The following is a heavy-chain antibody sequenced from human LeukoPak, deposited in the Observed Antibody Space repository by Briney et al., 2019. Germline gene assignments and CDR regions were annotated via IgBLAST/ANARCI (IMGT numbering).Heavy chain of an antibody. CDR3: ARHYYDSSGYPGIDC. Sequence: GGSLRLSCAASGFTFSNYAMTWDRQAPGKGLEWVSSISSSSSYIYYADSVKGRFTISRDNAKNSLYLQMNSLRAEDTAVYYCARHYYDSSGYPGIDCWGQGTLVTVSS. J-gene: IGHJ4*02. V-gene: IGHV3-21*01. CDR1: GFTFSNYA. D-gene: IGHD3-22*01. CDR2: ISSSSSYI.